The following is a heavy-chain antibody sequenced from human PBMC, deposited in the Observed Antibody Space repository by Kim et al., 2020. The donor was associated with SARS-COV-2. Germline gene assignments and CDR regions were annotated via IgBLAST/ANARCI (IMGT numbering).Heavy chain of an antibody. CDR3: ARVDWLGEPAAIHYYYYGMDV. D-gene: IGHD2-2*01. J-gene: IGHJ6*02. CDR2: IYYSGST. V-gene: IGHV4-59*01. Sequence: SETLSLTCTVSGGSISSYYWSWIRQPPGKGLEWIGYIYYSGSTNYNPSLKSRVTISVDTSKNQSSLKLSSVTAADTAVYYCARVDWLGEPAAIHYYYYGMDVWGQGTTVTVSS. CDR1: GGSISSYY.